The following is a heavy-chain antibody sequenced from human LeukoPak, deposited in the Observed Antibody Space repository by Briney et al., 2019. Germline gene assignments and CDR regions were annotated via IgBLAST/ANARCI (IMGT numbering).Heavy chain of an antibody. CDR3: ARGGAARLHFQN. Sequence: SETLSLTCTVSGGSISTYYWNWIRQPPGKGLEWIGYIYHSGSTNYNPSLQSRVTISVDTSKNQFSLNLNSVTAADTAVYYCARGGAARLHFQNWGQGTLVTVS. V-gene: IGHV4-59*01. D-gene: IGHD6-6*01. CDR2: IYHSGST. CDR1: GGSISTYY. J-gene: IGHJ1*01.